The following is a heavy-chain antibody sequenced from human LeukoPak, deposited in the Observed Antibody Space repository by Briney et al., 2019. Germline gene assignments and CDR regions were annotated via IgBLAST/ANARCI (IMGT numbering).Heavy chain of an antibody. D-gene: IGHD3-10*01. Sequence: GESLKISCKVSGYSFTRYWIGWVRQMPGKGLEWMGIVWPGDSDTRYSPSFQGHVTISADKSISTAYLQWSSLKASDTAMYYCARRSNYYGSGSYNFGYWGQGTLVTVSS. CDR3: ARRSNYYGSGSYNFGY. CDR2: VWPGDSDT. V-gene: IGHV5-51*01. J-gene: IGHJ4*02. CDR1: GYSFTRYW.